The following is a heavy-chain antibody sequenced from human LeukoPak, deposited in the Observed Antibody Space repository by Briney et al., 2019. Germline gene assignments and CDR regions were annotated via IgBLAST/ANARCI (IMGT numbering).Heavy chain of an antibody. Sequence: ASVKVSCKASGYTFKRYDINWLRQATGQGLEWMGWMNPESGNGEYAQKFQGRLTMTRDTSISTVYMDLSSLGSDDTAVYYCARGGGWSVVKVPAGYYYYGLDVWGQGTTVTVSS. J-gene: IGHJ6*02. V-gene: IGHV1-8*01. CDR3: ARGGGWSVVKVPAGYYYYGLDV. D-gene: IGHD2-2*01. CDR2: MNPESGNG. CDR1: GYTFKRYD.